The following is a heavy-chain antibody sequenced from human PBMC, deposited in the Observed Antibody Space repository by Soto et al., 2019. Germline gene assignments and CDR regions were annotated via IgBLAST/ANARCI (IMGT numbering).Heavy chain of an antibody. Sequence: SETLSLTCTVSGGSISSSSYYWGWLRQPPGKGLEWIGSIFYTGSAYYNPSLKSRVTISVDTSKKQFSLELSSVTAADTAVFYCARRPAYCSGTSCYWNYWGQGTLVTVSS. CDR1: GGSISSSSYY. D-gene: IGHD2-2*01. J-gene: IGHJ4*02. CDR3: ARRPAYCSGTSCYWNY. V-gene: IGHV4-39*01. CDR2: IFYTGSA.